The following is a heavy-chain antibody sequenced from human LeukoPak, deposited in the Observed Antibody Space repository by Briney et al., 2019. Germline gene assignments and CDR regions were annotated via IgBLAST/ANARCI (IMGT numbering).Heavy chain of an antibody. J-gene: IGHJ4*02. V-gene: IGHV3-30*18. CDR1: GXTFTSYG. CDR3: AKDRGSGYNWNDVLDY. Sequence: GGSLRLSCAASGXTFTSYGMHWVRQAPGKGLEWVAVISYDVSDKYYVDSVKGRFTISRDTSKNTLYLQMNSLRAEDTAVYYCAKDRGSGYNWNDVLDYWGQGTLVTVSS. CDR2: ISYDVSDK. D-gene: IGHD1-20*01.